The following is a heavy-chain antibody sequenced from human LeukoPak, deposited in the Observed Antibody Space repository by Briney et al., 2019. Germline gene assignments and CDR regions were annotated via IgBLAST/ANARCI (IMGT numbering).Heavy chain of an antibody. V-gene: IGHV3-30*18. D-gene: IGHD3-9*01. J-gene: IGHJ3*02. Sequence: GGSLRLSCAASGFTFSSYGMHWVRQAPGKGLEWVAVISYDGSNKYYADSVKGRFTISRDNSKNTLYLQMNSLRAEDTAVYYCAKAVILTGYYPDAFDIWGQGTMVTVSS. CDR3: AKAVILTGYYPDAFDI. CDR2: ISYDGSNK. CDR1: GFTFSSYG.